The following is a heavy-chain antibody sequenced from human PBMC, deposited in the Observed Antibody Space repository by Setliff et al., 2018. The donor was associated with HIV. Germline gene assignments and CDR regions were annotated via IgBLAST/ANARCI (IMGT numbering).Heavy chain of an antibody. Sequence: GGSLRLSCAASGFTFNGYFWTWVRQAPGKGLEWVSTISDSGGETYYADSVKGRFTISRDNSKNTLYLQMNSLRADDTAVYYCAKKFGGDYAENSWGQGTLVTVSS. CDR1: GFTFNGYF. CDR2: ISDSGGET. J-gene: IGHJ4*02. D-gene: IGHD4-17*01. CDR3: AKKFGGDYAENS. V-gene: IGHV3-23*01.